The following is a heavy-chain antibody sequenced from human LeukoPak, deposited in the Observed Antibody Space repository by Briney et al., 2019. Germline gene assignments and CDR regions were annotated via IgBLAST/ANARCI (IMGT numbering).Heavy chain of an antibody. CDR3: AELGITMIGGV. Sequence: GGSLRLSCAASGFPFSSYEMNWVRQAPGKGLEWVSYISSSGNAIYYADSVKGRFTISRDNAKNSLYLQMNSLRAEDTAVYYCAELGITMIGGVWGKGTTVTISS. V-gene: IGHV3-48*03. CDR1: GFPFSSYE. J-gene: IGHJ6*04. D-gene: IGHD3-10*02. CDR2: ISSSGNAI.